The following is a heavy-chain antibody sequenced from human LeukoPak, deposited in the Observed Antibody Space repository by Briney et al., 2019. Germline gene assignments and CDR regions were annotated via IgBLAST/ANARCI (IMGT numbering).Heavy chain of an antibody. J-gene: IGHJ4*02. CDR2: IDASDSYT. D-gene: IGHD3-9*01. CDR1: GTIFTSYW. V-gene: IGHV5-10-1*01. CDR3: ARLTDQSDIILTRNFDY. Sequence: GASLLISGEGSGTIFTSYWSRWGRALRGKGLEGTGRIDASDSYTNYSPSFQGHVTISANKSISTAYLQWSSLKASDTAMYYCARLTDQSDIILTRNFDYWGQGTLVTVSS.